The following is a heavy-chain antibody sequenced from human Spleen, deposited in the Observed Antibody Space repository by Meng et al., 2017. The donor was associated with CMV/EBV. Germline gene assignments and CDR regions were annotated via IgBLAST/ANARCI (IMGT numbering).Heavy chain of an antibody. CDR1: GFTFSNAW. CDR2: IKIRTDGGTT. J-gene: IGHJ4*02. Sequence: GGSLRLSCAASGFTFSNAWMSWVRQAPGRGLEWVGRIKIRTDGGTTDYAAPVKGRFTISRDDSKNTLYLEMNSLKTEDTAVYYCTTDLNWGVDYWGQGTLVTVSS. V-gene: IGHV3-15*01. CDR3: TTDLNWGVDY. D-gene: IGHD7-27*01.